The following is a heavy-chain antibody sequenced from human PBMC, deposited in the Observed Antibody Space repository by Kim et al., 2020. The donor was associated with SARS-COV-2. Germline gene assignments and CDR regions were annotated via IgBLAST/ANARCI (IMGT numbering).Heavy chain of an antibody. D-gene: IGHD1-20*01. CDR3: ARGRRYNCDY. CDR2: IYPGDSET. Sequence: GASLKISCKGSGYNFNTYWIGWVRQMPGKGLEWMGIIYPGDSETRYSPSFQGQVTISVDKSISTAHLQWSGLKASDTAMYYCARGRRYNCDYWGQGTQVTVSS. V-gene: IGHV5-51*01. J-gene: IGHJ4*02. CDR1: GYNFNTYW.